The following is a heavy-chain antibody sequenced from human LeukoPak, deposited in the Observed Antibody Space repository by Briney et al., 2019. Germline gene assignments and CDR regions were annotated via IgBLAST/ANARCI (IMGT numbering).Heavy chain of an antibody. V-gene: IGHV1-69-2*01. Sequence: GATVKISCKVSGYTFTDYYMHWVQQAPGKGLEWMGLVDPEDGETIYAEKFQGRVTITADTSTDTAYMELSSLRSEDTAVYYCATVSGPYDSSGYYSPDYWGQGTLATVSS. J-gene: IGHJ4*02. CDR3: ATVSGPYDSSGYYSPDY. CDR2: VDPEDGET. D-gene: IGHD3-22*01. CDR1: GYTFTDYY.